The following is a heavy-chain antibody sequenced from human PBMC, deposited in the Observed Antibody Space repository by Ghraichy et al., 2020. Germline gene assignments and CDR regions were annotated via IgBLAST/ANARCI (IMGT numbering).Heavy chain of an antibody. CDR2: INQDGSDD. J-gene: IGHJ3*01. CDR1: GFSFSSYW. V-gene: IGHV3-7*01. D-gene: IGHD6-25*01. Sequence: GSLRLSCAASGFSFSSYWMTWVRQAPGKGLEWVANINQDGSDDFCVDSLKGRFTISRDNGKDSLYLQINSLRVEDTAVYYCARGAGITDALDVWGHRTRVSVSS. CDR3: ARGAGITDALDV.